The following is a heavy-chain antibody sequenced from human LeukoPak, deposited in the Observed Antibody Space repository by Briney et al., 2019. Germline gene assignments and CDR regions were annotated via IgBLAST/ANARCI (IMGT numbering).Heavy chain of an antibody. CDR1: GYTFTGYY. J-gene: IGHJ4*02. CDR2: ISPNSGGT. CDR3: ARDSDVSIN. V-gene: IGHV1-2*02. Sequence: ASVKVSCKASGYTFTGYYIHWVRRAPGQGLGWLGWISPNSGGTNYGQNFQGRVSMTRDTSISTAYLELTSLTSDDTAVYYCARDSDVSINWGQGTLVTVSS. D-gene: IGHD3-16*01.